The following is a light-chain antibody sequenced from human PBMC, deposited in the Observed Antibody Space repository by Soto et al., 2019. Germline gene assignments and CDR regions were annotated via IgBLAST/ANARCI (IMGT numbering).Light chain of an antibody. CDR2: GVS. Sequence: EIELTQSPGTLSLSPGERATLSCRASQRLASNYLAWYQQRPGQAPRLLLYGVSSRATGIPDRFSGSGSGTDFTLAISRVEPEDCAVYFCQQYADSPIPFGQGTRLEIK. V-gene: IGKV3-20*01. CDR1: QRLASNY. CDR3: QQYADSPIP. J-gene: IGKJ5*01.